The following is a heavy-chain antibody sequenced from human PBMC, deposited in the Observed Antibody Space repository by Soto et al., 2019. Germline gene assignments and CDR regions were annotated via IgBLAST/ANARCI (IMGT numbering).Heavy chain of an antibody. CDR3: AREGLGGGVPAAMGVGPLGVGYYYGMDV. Sequence: QVQLVQSGAEVKKPGASVKVSCKASGYTFTSYDINWVRQATGQGLEWMGWMNPNSGNTGYAQKFQGRVTMTRNTSISTAYMELSSLRSEDTAVYYCAREGLGGGVPAAMGVGPLGVGYYYGMDVWGQGTTVTVSS. D-gene: IGHD2-2*01. J-gene: IGHJ6*02. CDR1: GYTFTSYD. V-gene: IGHV1-8*01. CDR2: MNPNSGNT.